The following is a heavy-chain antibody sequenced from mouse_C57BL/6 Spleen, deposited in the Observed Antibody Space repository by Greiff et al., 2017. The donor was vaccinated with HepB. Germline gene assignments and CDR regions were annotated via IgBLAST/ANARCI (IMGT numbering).Heavy chain of an antibody. V-gene: IGHV1-55*01. D-gene: IGHD2-4*01. CDR3: ARGPPTYDYDEGYAMDY. CDR2: IYPGSGST. CDR1: GYTFTSYW. Sequence: QVQLQQPGAELVKPGASVKMSCKASGYTFTSYWITWVKQRPGQGLEWIGDIYPGSGSTNYNEKFKSKATLTVDTSSSTAYMQLSSLTSVDSAVYYCARGPPTYDYDEGYAMDYWGQGTSVTVSS. J-gene: IGHJ4*01.